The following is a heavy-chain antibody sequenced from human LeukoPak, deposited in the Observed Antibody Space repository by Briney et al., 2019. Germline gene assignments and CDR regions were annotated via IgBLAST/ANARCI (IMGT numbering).Heavy chain of an antibody. CDR3: AKDSGGGDCYFDY. Sequence: GRSLRLSCAASGFTFSSYAMHWVRQAPGKGLEWVAVISYDGSNKYYADSVKGRFTISRDNSENTLYLQMNSLRAEDTALYYCAKDSGGGDCYFDYWGQGTLVTVSS. CDR1: GFTFSSYA. D-gene: IGHD2-21*02. CDR2: ISYDGSNK. J-gene: IGHJ4*02. V-gene: IGHV3-30*04.